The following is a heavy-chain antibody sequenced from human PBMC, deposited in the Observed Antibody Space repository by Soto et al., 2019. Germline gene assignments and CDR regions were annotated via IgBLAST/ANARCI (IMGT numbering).Heavy chain of an antibody. V-gene: IGHV2-5*02. Sequence: QITLKESGPTLVKPTQTLTLTCTFSGFSLSTSGVGVGWIRQPPGKALEWLALIYWDDDKRYSPSLKSRLTITKDTSKNQVLLTMTNMDPVDTATYYCAHRRGGSSSWYDYFDYWGQGTLVTVSS. CDR1: GFSLSTSGVG. CDR3: AHRRGGSSSWYDYFDY. CDR2: IYWDDDK. D-gene: IGHD6-13*01. J-gene: IGHJ4*02.